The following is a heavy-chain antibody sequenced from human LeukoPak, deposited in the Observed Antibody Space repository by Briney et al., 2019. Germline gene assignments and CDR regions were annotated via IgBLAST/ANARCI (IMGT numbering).Heavy chain of an antibody. D-gene: IGHD6-13*01. CDR3: ARGREGTIWYLVYFDY. Sequence: GASVKDSCKATGGTFISYPISWVRQAPGQGLEWMGGIIPIFGTANYAQKFQGRATITADKSTSTAYMELSSLRSEDTAVYYCARGREGTIWYLVYFDYCGQGTLVTVSS. CDR2: IIPIFGTA. J-gene: IGHJ4*02. V-gene: IGHV1-69*06. CDR1: GGTFISYP.